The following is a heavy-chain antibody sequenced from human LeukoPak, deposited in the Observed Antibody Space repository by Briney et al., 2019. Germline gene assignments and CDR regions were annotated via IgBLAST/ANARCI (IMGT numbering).Heavy chain of an antibody. D-gene: IGHD2-21*02. Sequence: GGSLRLSCAASGFTFSNYAMSWVRQAPGKGLEWVSGISGSGTYTYYADSLKGRFTISRDNSKNTLYLQMNSLRAEDTAVYYCAKDLNVVTPAGAFDIWGQGTMVTVSS. CDR2: ISGSGTYT. V-gene: IGHV3-23*01. CDR3: AKDLNVVTPAGAFDI. CDR1: GFTFSNYA. J-gene: IGHJ3*02.